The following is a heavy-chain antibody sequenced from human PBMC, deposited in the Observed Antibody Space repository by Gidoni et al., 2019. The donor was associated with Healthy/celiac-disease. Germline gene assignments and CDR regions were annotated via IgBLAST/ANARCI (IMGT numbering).Heavy chain of an antibody. V-gene: IGHV3-33*01. D-gene: IGHD5-18*01. CDR3: AREVDTAMVY. CDR1: GFTFSSYG. J-gene: IGHJ4*02. Sequence: QVQLVESGGGVVQPGRSLRLSCAASGFTFSSYGMPWVRQAPGKGLEWVAVIWYDGSNKYYADSVKGRFTISRDNSKNTLYLQMNSLRAEDTAVYYCAREVDTAMVYWGQGTLVTVSS. CDR2: IWYDGSNK.